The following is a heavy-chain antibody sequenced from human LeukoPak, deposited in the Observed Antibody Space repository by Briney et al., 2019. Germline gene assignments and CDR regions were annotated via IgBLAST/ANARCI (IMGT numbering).Heavy chain of an antibody. CDR3: ARLIKQITFGGVIAFTLDY. CDR2: INHSGST. Sequence: SETLSLTFAVYGGSFSGYYWSWIRQPPGKGLEWIGEINHSGSTNYNPSLKSRVTISVDTSKNQFSLKLSSVTAADTAVYYCARLIKQITFGGVIAFTLDYWGQGTLVTVSS. V-gene: IGHV4-34*01. J-gene: IGHJ4*02. CDR1: GGSFSGYY. D-gene: IGHD3-16*02.